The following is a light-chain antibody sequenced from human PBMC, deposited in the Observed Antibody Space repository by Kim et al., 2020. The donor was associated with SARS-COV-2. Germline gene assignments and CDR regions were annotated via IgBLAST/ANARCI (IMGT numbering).Light chain of an antibody. CDR3: HTWDSSANWV. CDR2: QRH. Sequence: SPGRKATITSSWDKWWDKDASPYQQKTRATPVLFIYQRHNRRPGTSERFSGSIARDKATLTISGAQAMEEADYYCHTWDSSANWVFGRGTKLTVL. V-gene: IGLV3-1*01. J-gene: IGLJ3*02. CDR1: KWWDKD.